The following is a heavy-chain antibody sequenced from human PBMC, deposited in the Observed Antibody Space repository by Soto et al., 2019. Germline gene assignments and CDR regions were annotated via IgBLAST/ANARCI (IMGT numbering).Heavy chain of an antibody. V-gene: IGHV4-31*03. D-gene: IGHD1-1*01. Sequence: QVQLQEAGPGLVKPSQTLSLTCTVSGGSISSGGYYWSWIRQHPGKGLELVGYIYYSGSTYYNPSLRSRVTISADTSKNQFSLKLSSVTAADTAVYYCARDDTYGSRRGWGQGTLVTVSS. CDR1: GGSISSGGYY. J-gene: IGHJ4*02. CDR2: IYYSGST. CDR3: ARDDTYGSRRG.